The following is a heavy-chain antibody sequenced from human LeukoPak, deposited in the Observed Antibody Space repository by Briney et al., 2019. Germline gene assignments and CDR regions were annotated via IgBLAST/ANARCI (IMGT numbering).Heavy chain of an antibody. CDR2: IYSGGST. CDR3: ARDPGGSYFDY. D-gene: IGHD1-26*01. CDR1: GFTSSSYA. J-gene: IGHJ4*02. V-gene: IGHV3-53*01. Sequence: GSLRLSCAASGFTSSSYAMSWVRQAPGKGLEWVSVIYSGGSTYYADSVKGRFTISRDNSKNTLYLQMNSLRAEDTAVYYCARDPGGSYFDYWGQGTLVTVSS.